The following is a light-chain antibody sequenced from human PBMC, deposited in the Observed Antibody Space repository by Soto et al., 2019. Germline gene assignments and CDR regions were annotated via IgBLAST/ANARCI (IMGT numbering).Light chain of an antibody. Sequence: EIALTQSPGTLSLSPGERATLSCRASQSVNSDFLAWYQQKSGQAPRLLIYGASGRATGISDRFSGSGSGTDFTLTISRLEPEDFAVYYCQQYGSSPVTFGGGTKVEIK. CDR2: GAS. V-gene: IGKV3-20*01. CDR3: QQYGSSPVT. CDR1: QSVNSDF. J-gene: IGKJ4*01.